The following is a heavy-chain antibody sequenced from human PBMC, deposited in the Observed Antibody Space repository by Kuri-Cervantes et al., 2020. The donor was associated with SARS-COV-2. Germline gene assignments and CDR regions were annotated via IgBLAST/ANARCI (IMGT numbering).Heavy chain of an antibody. CDR1: GYTFTSYA. CDR2: ISTYNGNT. D-gene: IGHD5-18*01. CDR3: AREIQLWKPIDY. V-gene: IGHV1-18*04. Sequence: ASVKVSCKAFGYTFTSYAISWVRQAPGRGLEWMGWISTYNGNTNYAQKLQGRVTMTTDTSTSTAYMELRSLRSDDTAVYYCAREIQLWKPIDYWGQGTLVTVSS. J-gene: IGHJ4*02.